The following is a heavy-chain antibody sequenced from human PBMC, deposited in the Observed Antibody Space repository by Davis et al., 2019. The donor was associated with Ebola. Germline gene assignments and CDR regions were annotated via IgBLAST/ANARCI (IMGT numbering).Heavy chain of an antibody. Sequence: AASVKVSCKASGYTFTNYYMHWVRQAPGQGLEWMGMINPSGGSTNYAQRIQGRVTMTRDTSASTLYMELTSLRSEDTAVYYCARGTVVIPGHHYSSSWYVNYWGQGTLVTVSS. V-gene: IGHV1-46*01. CDR1: GYTFTNYY. CDR3: ARGTVVIPGHHYSSSWYVNY. J-gene: IGHJ4*02. D-gene: IGHD6-13*01. CDR2: INPSGGST.